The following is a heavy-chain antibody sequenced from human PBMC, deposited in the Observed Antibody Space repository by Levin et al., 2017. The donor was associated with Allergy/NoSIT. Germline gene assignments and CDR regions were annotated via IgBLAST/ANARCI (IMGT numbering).Heavy chain of an antibody. Sequence: GASVKVSCKASGGTFSSYTISWVRQAPGQGLEWMGRIIPILGIANYAQKFQGRVTITADKSTSTAYMELSSLRSEDTAVYYCARAILHSYSSSWKPYYFDYWGQGTLVTVSS. D-gene: IGHD6-13*01. CDR1: GGTFSSYT. J-gene: IGHJ4*02. CDR2: IIPILGIA. V-gene: IGHV1-69*02. CDR3: ARAILHSYSSSWKPYYFDY.